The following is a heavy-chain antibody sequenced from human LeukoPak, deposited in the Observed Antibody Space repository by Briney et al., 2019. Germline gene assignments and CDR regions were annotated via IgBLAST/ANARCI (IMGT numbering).Heavy chain of an antibody. CDR2: ISSNGVDT. CDR1: GFTVTTNG. Sequence: GGSLRLSCAASGFTVTTNGMHWVRQAPGKGLEDVSAISSNGVDTYYANSVKGRFSVSRDISKNTVYLQMGSLRAEDMAVYYCARWTSSHFGLWGRGTLVTVSS. CDR3: ARWTSSHFGL. V-gene: IGHV3-64*01. D-gene: IGHD2-2*01. J-gene: IGHJ2*01.